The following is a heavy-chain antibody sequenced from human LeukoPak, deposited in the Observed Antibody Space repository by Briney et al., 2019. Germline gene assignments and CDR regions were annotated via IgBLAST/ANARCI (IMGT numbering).Heavy chain of an antibody. V-gene: IGHV3-48*04. CDR3: AKGIGGVIVKSLLHSAFDI. CDR1: GFTFSSYW. CDR2: ISSSGSTI. Sequence: GGSLRLSCAASGFTFSSYWMSWVRQAPGKGLEWVSYISSSGSTIYYADSVKGRFTISRDNAKNSLYLQMNSLRGEDTAVYYCAKGIGGVIVKSLLHSAFDIWGQGTMVTVSS. J-gene: IGHJ3*02. D-gene: IGHD3-16*02.